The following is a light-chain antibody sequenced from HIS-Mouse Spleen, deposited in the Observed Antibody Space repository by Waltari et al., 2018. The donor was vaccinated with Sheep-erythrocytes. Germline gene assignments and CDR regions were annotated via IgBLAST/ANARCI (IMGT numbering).Light chain of an antibody. CDR2: KAS. CDR3: QQSYSTPPT. V-gene: IGKV1-5*03. CDR1: QSIGSW. J-gene: IGKJ4*01. Sequence: DIQITQSPSTLSASLGDRVTITCRASQSIGSWLAWYHQKPGKAAKLLNYKASSLERGVSSRFSGSRSGTEFTFTISSLQPDDFEAYYCQQSYSTPPTLGGGTTVAIK.